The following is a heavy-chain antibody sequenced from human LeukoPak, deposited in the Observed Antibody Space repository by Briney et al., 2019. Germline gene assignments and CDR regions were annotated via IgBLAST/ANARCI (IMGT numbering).Heavy chain of an antibody. J-gene: IGHJ6*03. CDR3: ARGVRKGIAAAGDYYYMDV. V-gene: IGHV1-8*03. Sequence: ASVKVSCKASGYTFTSYDINWVRQATGQGLEWMGWMNPNSGNTGYAQKFQGRVTITRNTSISTAYMGLSSLRSEDTAVYYCARGVRKGIAAAGDYYYMDVWGKGTTVTVSS. CDR2: MNPNSGNT. CDR1: GYTFTSYD. D-gene: IGHD6-13*01.